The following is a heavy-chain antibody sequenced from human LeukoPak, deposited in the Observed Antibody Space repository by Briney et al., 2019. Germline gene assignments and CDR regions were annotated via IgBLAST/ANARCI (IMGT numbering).Heavy chain of an antibody. D-gene: IGHD1-26*01. Sequence: GGSLRLSCAASGFTFNNYAMWWVRQPPGKGLEWVSTISAIGATTYYADSVKGRFTVSRDNSKNTLSLQMNSLRAEDAAVYYCARQRSGRNWDCWGQGTLVTVSS. CDR2: ISAIGATT. CDR3: ARQRSGRNWDC. V-gene: IGHV3-23*01. CDR1: GFTFNNYA. J-gene: IGHJ4*02.